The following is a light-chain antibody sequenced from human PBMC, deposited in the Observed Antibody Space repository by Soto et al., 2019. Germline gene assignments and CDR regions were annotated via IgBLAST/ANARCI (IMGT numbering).Light chain of an antibody. CDR2: RAS. J-gene: IGKJ1*01. Sequence: DIQMTQSPSSLSASVGDRVTISCRASQSISTYLNWYQRKPGTAPKLLIYRASSVKSGVPPRFSGSGSGRDFTLTISSLRPEDIATYFCQHSYSSPPWTFGQGTKVDIK. CDR3: QHSYSSPPWT. CDR1: QSISTY. V-gene: IGKV1-39*01.